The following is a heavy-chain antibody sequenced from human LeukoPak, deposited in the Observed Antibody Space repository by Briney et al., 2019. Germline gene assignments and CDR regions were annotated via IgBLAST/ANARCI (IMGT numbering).Heavy chain of an antibody. CDR3: ARGYYDFWSAFDY. CDR1: GGSISSGGYS. J-gene: IGHJ4*02. CDR2: IYHSGST. Sequence: PSETLSLTCAVSGGSISSGGYSWSWIRQPPGQGLEWIGYIYHSGSTYYNPSLKSRVTISVDRSKNQFSLKLSSVTAADTAVYYCARGYYDFWSAFDYWGQGTLVTVSS. D-gene: IGHD3-3*01. V-gene: IGHV4-30-2*01.